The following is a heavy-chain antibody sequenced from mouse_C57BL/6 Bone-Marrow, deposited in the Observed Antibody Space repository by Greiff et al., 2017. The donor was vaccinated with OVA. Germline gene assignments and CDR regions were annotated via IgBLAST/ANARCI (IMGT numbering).Heavy chain of an antibody. CDR3: ASNYINSYWYFDV. CDR1: GFNIKDYY. CDR2: IDPEDGET. V-gene: IGHV14-2*01. D-gene: IGHD2-5*01. Sequence: VHVKQSGAELVKPGASVKLSCTASGFNIKDYYMHWVKQRTEKGLEWIGRIDPEDGETKYAPKFHNKATITTDTSSNTTYLQLSNLTSEDTAVYYCASNYINSYWYFDVWGTGTTVTVSS. J-gene: IGHJ1*03.